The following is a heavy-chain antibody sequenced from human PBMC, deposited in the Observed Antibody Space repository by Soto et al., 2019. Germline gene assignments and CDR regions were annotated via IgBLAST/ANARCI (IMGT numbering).Heavy chain of an antibody. J-gene: IGHJ4*02. CDR2: ISYSGST. V-gene: IGHV4-59*01. D-gene: IGHD2-21*02. Sequence: TLSLTCTVSGGSISSYYWSWIRQPPGKGLEWIGYISYSGSTNYNPSLQSRVTISVDTSKNQFSLKLSSVTAADTAVFYCARVGYCGGDCYNYFDYWGQGALVTVSS. CDR3: ARVGYCGGDCYNYFDY. CDR1: GGSISSYY.